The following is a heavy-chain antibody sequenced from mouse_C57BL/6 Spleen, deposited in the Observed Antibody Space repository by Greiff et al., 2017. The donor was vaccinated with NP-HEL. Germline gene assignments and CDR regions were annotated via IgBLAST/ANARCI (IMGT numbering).Heavy chain of an antibody. D-gene: IGHD1-1*01. Sequence: VQLQQSGPELVKPGASVKIPCKASGYTFTDYNMDWVKQSHGKSLEWIGDINPNNGGTIYNQKFKGKATLTVDKSSSTAYMELRSLTSEDTAVYYCARRYYGSDYAMDYWGQGTSVTVSS. CDR1: GYTFTDYN. V-gene: IGHV1-18*01. CDR3: ARRYYGSDYAMDY. CDR2: INPNNGGT. J-gene: IGHJ4*01.